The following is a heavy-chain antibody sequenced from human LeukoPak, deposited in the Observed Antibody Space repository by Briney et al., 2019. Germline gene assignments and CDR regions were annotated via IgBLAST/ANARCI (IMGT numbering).Heavy chain of an antibody. J-gene: IGHJ3*02. Sequence: SETLSLTCSVSGFSFSSNWYWGWIRQSPGKGLEWIGSIYLSGHTYYNPSLKSRVTMSVDTSNSQFSLRLSSMTAADTALYYCARQVATKGEWAFDIWGQGTMVTVYS. D-gene: IGHD5-12*01. CDR1: GFSFSSNWY. CDR2: IYLSGHT. CDR3: ARQVATKGEWAFDI. V-gene: IGHV4-38-2*02.